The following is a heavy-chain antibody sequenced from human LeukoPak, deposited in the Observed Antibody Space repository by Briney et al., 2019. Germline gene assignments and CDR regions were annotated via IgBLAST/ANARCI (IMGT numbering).Heavy chain of an antibody. CDR2: ISSSSSYI. CDR3: AREFDRGAFDI. Sequence: GGSLRLSCAASGFIFSSYSMNWVRQAPGKGLEWVSSISSSSSYIYYADSVKGRFTISRDNAKNSLYLQMNSLRAEDTAVYYCAREFDRGAFDIWGQGTMVTVSS. V-gene: IGHV3-21*01. CDR1: GFIFSSYS. J-gene: IGHJ3*02. D-gene: IGHD3-22*01.